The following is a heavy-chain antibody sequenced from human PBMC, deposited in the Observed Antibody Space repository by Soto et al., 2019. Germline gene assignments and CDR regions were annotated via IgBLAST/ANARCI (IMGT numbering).Heavy chain of an antibody. V-gene: IGHV2-5*02. D-gene: IGHD3-16*01. CDR2: IHWDDDK. CDR3: AQETGGYYHYGMDV. J-gene: IGHJ6*02. CDR1: GFSLGTGGVG. Sequence: QITLKESGPPLVKPTQTLTLTCTFSGFSLGTGGVGVGWIRQPPGKALEWLALIHWDDDKGYSPSLKSRLTITKDTSKKQVVRTMTNMDPVDTATYYCAQETGGYYHYGMDVWGQGTTVTVS.